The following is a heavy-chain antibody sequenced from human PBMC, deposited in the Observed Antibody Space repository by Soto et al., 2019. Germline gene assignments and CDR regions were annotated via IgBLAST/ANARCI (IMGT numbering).Heavy chain of an antibody. CDR3: AKDALPGIPAAGTVY. CDR1: GFTCIGYA. V-gene: IGHV3-23*01. D-gene: IGHD6-13*01. J-gene: IGHJ4*02. CDR2: IDYSGATT. Sequence: GGSLRLSCASSGFTCIGYAMILVRQAPGKGLEWVSTIDYSGATTKYADSVRGRFTISRDNSKNTLYLQMNSLRAEDTAVYYCAKDALPGIPAAGTVYWGQGTLVTVSS.